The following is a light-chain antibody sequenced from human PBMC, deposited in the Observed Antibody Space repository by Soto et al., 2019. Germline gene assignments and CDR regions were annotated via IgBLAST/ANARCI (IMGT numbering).Light chain of an antibody. V-gene: IGKV1-16*02. CDR1: QDINSD. J-gene: IGKJ2*01. CDR2: GAS. Sequence: DVPMTQSPSSLSASVGDSVTITCRASQDINSDLAWYQQRPGEAPKSLIFGASNLLDGVSSKFSGSGSGSEFTLTITSLQPEGSATYFCQQSKSHPPTFGRGTKVEI. CDR3: QQSKSHPPT.